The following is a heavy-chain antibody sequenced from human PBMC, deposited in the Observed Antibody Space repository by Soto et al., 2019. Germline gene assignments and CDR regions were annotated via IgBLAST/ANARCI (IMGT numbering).Heavy chain of an antibody. CDR1: GGSISSYY. CDR2: IYYSGST. Sequence: SETLSLTCTVSGGSISSYYWSWIRQPPGKGLEWIGYIYYSGSTNYNPSLKSRVTISVDTSKNQFSLKLSSVTAADTAVYYCARYYYGSGSYYTRARRDDWFDPWGQGTLVTVSS. J-gene: IGHJ5*02. CDR3: ARYYYGSGSYYTRARRDDWFDP. D-gene: IGHD3-10*01. V-gene: IGHV4-59*01.